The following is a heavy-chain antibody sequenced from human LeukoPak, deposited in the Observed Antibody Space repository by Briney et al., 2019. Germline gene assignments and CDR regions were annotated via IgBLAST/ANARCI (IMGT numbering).Heavy chain of an antibody. CDR1: GYSFTGYW. CDR2: IYAGDSDT. CDR3: ARQISSGWSDAFDI. V-gene: IGHV5-51*01. Sequence: GESLKILRNSCGYSFTGYWIDWVRQRPGKGVEWVGSIYAGDSDTRYSPSFQGQVTISADKSNSTAYLQWSSLKASDTALYYCARQISSGWSDAFDIWGQGTMVTVSS. J-gene: IGHJ3*02. D-gene: IGHD6-19*01.